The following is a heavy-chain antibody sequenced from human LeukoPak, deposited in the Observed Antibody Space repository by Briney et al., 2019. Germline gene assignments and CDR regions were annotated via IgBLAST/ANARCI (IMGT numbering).Heavy chain of an antibody. CDR3: ATVPRSPIWFGEPAFDP. Sequence: ASVRDSCKVSGYTLTELSMHWVRQAPGKELEWMGGFDPEDGETIYAQKFQGRVTMTEDTSTDTAYMELSSLRSEDTAVYYCATVPRSPIWFGEPAFDPWGQGTLVTVSS. CDR1: GYTLTELS. D-gene: IGHD3-10*01. V-gene: IGHV1-24*01. CDR2: FDPEDGET. J-gene: IGHJ5*02.